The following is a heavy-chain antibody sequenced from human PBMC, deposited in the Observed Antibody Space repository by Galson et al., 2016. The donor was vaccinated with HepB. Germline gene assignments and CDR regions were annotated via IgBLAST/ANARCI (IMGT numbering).Heavy chain of an antibody. Sequence: SVKVSCKASGYTFSRYTMHWVRQAPGQGLEWMGWINPGSGNAKYSQKFQGRCTITRDTTASTAYMEFSSLRSEDTAVDYCARNPDSHYYYFYYGLDVWGQGTTVTVSS. V-gene: IGHV1-3*01. J-gene: IGHJ6*02. CDR3: ARNPDSHYYYFYYGLDV. CDR2: INPGSGNA. D-gene: IGHD2-15*01. CDR1: GYTFSRYT.